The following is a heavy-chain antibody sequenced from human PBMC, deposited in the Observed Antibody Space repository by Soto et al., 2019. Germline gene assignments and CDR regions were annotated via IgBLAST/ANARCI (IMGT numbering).Heavy chain of an antibody. CDR1: GFSLTSSGVG. D-gene: IGHD6-19*01. CDR2: IYWDYDR. V-gene: IGHV2-5*02. J-gene: IGHJ4*02. CDR3: VHDSRGLYGFDY. Sequence: QITLKESGPTLVKPTQTLTLTCTFSGFSLTSSGVGVVWIRQPPGEALEWIAPIYWDYDRRYSPSLKSRRTIPKETSNNQVGITMTNMDPVDTPTYFSVHDSRGLYGFDYWCQGALVTVS.